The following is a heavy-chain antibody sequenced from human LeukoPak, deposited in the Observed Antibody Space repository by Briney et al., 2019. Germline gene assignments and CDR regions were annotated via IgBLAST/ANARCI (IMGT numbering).Heavy chain of an antibody. CDR3: VAMITFGGVSY. CDR2: INPNSGGT. CDR1: GYTFTGYY. Sequence: GASVKVSCKASGYTFTGYYMHWVRQAPGQGLEWMGRINPNSGGTNYAQKFQGRVTMTRDTSISTAYMELSRLRSDDTAVYYCVAMITFGGVSYWGQGTLVTVSS. V-gene: IGHV1-2*06. J-gene: IGHJ4*02. D-gene: IGHD3-16*01.